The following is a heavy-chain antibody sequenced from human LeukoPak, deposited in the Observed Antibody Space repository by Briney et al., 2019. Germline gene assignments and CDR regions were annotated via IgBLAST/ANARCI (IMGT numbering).Heavy chain of an antibody. Sequence: GRSLRLSCAASGFTFSDYYMSWIRQAPGKGLEWVSYISSSSSYTNYADSVKGRFTISRDNAKNSLYLQMNSLRAEDTAVYYCARLAAARDYWGQGTLVTVFS. CDR2: ISSSSSYT. CDR3: ARLAAARDY. D-gene: IGHD6-13*01. V-gene: IGHV3-11*06. J-gene: IGHJ4*02. CDR1: GFTFSDYY.